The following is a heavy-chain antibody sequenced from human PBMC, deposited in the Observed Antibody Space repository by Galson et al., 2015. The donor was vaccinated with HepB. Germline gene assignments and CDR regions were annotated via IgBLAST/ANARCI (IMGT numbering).Heavy chain of an antibody. J-gene: IGHJ5*02. CDR3: AKGVAAAGTGRPPSNWFDP. V-gene: IGHV3-30*18. Sequence: SLRLSCAASGFTFSSYGMHWVRQAPGKGLEWVAVISYDGSNKYYADSVKGRFTISRDNSKNTLYLQMNSLRAEDTAVYYCAKGVAAAGTGRPPSNWFDPWGQGTLVTVSS. CDR1: GFTFSSYG. D-gene: IGHD6-13*01. CDR2: ISYDGSNK.